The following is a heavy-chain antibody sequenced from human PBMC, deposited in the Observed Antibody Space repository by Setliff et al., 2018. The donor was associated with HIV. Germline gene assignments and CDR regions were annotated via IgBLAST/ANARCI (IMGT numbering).Heavy chain of an antibody. J-gene: IGHJ6*02. CDR1: GFTVSSNY. CDR3: ARGSITTGLGYCSGGSCLGHYYYGMDV. D-gene: IGHD2-15*01. CDR2: IYSGGST. V-gene: IGHV3-53*01. Sequence: GGSLRLSCAASGFTVSSNYMSWVRQAPGKGLEWVSVIYSGGSTYYADSVKGRFTISRDNSKNTLYLQMNILRAEDTAVYYCARGSITTGLGYCSGGSCLGHYYYGMDVWGQGTTVTVSS.